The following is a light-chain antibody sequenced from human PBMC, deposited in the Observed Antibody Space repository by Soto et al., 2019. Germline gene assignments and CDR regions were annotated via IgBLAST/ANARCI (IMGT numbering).Light chain of an antibody. Sequence: EIVLTQSPGTLSLSPGERDTLSCRASQSVNSRYLAWYQQKPGKAPRLLIYGASSRATGIADRFSGSGSGTDFTLTISRLEPEDFAVYYCQQYGSSPVTFGQGTKVDIK. V-gene: IGKV3-20*01. CDR1: QSVNSRY. J-gene: IGKJ1*01. CDR2: GAS. CDR3: QQYGSSPVT.